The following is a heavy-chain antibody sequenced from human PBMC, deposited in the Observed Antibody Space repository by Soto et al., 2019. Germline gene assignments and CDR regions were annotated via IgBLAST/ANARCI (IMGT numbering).Heavy chain of an antibody. Sequence: VGSLRLSCAASGFTFSSYEMNWVRQAPGKGLEWVSYISSSGSTIYYADSVKGRFTISRDNAKNSLYLQMNSLRAEDTAVYYCARLRFLEWFSRPFDYWGQGTLVTVSS. V-gene: IGHV3-48*03. J-gene: IGHJ4*02. CDR2: ISSSGSTI. CDR3: ARLRFLEWFSRPFDY. D-gene: IGHD3-3*01. CDR1: GFTFSSYE.